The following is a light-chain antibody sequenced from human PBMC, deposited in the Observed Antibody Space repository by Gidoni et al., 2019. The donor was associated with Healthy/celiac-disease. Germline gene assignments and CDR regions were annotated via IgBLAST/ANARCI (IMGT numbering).Light chain of an antibody. Sequence: DIVMTQSPDSLAASLGERATINCKSSQSVLYSPNNKNYLAWYQQKPGQPPKLLIYWASTRESGVPDRFSGSGSGTDFTLTISSLQAEDVAVYYCQQYYSTPPLTFGGGTKVEIK. CDR1: QSVLYSPNNKNY. J-gene: IGKJ4*01. V-gene: IGKV4-1*01. CDR3: QQYYSTPPLT. CDR2: WAS.